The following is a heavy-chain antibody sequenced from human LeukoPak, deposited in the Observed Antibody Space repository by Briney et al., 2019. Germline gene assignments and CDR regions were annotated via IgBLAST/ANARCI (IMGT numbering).Heavy chain of an antibody. Sequence: ASVKVSCKASGYSFTTYYMHWVRQAPGQGLEWMGWINPNSGGTNYAQKFQGRVTMTRDTSISTAYMELSRLRSDDTAVYYCAREPVYGSGSYSGVDYWGQGTLVTVSS. CDR3: AREPVYGSGSYSGVDY. V-gene: IGHV1-2*02. CDR1: GYSFTTYY. D-gene: IGHD3-10*01. J-gene: IGHJ4*02. CDR2: INPNSGGT.